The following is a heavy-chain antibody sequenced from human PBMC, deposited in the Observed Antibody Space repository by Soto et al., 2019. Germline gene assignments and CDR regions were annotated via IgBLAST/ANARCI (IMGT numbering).Heavy chain of an antibody. CDR3: ARGGLGGTVDY. V-gene: IGHV3-74*01. Sequence: VQLVESGGGLVQPGGSLRLSCAASGFTLRTYWMHWVRQAPGKGLVWVSRIHSDGSGTNYAEYVKGRFTISRDNTKYMLQLRMSSLGADDTAVYYGARGGLGGTVDYWSQGTLVTVSS. CDR2: IHSDGSGT. CDR1: GFTLRTYW. J-gene: IGHJ4*02. D-gene: IGHD1-1*01.